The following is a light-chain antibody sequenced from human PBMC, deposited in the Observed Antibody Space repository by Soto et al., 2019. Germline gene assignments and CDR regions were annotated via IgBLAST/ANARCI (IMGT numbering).Light chain of an antibody. CDR3: QQYNNWPPGT. CDR2: GAS. J-gene: IGKJ3*01. V-gene: IGKV3-15*01. Sequence: EIVMTQSPATLSVSPGERATLSCRASQSVSSNLAWYQQKPGQAPRLLIYGASTRATGIRARFSGSGSGTEFTLTISSLQSEDFAVYYWQQYNNWPPGTFGPATKVYIK. CDR1: QSVSSN.